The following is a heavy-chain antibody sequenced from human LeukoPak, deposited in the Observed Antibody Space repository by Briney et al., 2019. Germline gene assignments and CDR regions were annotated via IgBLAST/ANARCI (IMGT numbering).Heavy chain of an antibody. J-gene: IGHJ4*02. CDR1: GGPISSYY. CDR3: TRDRASINVIDY. Sequence: SETLSLTCTVSGGPISSYYWSWVRQPAGKGLEWIGRIYSTGITNYNPSLESRVSISVDKSKNQFSLKLNSVTAADTAMYYCTRDRASINVIDYWRQGTLVTLSS. D-gene: IGHD2-21*01. V-gene: IGHV4-4*07. CDR2: IYSTGIT.